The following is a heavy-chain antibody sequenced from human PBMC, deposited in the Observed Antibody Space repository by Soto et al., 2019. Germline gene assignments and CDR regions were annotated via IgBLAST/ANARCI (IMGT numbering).Heavy chain of an antibody. CDR3: ARHTVFPRLYYGMDV. J-gene: IGHJ6*02. CDR1: GESFSGYY. D-gene: IGHD3-10*01. V-gene: IGHV4-34*01. CDR2: INHSGST. Sequence: SETLSLTCAVYGESFSGYYWSWIRQPPGKGLEWIGEINHSGSTNYNPSLKSRVTISVDTSKNQFSLKLSSATAGHTAVYYCARHTVFPRLYYGMDVWGQGSTVTVSS.